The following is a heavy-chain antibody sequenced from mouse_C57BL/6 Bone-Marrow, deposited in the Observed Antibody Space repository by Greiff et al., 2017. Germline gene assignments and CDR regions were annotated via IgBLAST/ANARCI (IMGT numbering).Heavy chain of an antibody. CDR1: GYTFTSYW. Sequence: VQLQQPGAELVKPGASVKLSCKASGYTFTSYWMQWVKQRPGQGLEWIGEIDPSDSYTNYNQKFKGKATLTVDTSSSTAYMQLSSLTSEDSAVYYCARRADYWGQGTSVTVSS. V-gene: IGHV1-50*01. CDR3: ARRADY. CDR2: IDPSDSYT. D-gene: IGHD3-3*01. J-gene: IGHJ4*01.